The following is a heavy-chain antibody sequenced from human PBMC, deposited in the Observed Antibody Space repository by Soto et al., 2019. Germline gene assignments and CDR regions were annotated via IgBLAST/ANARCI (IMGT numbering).Heavy chain of an antibody. J-gene: IGHJ5*02. D-gene: IGHD5-18*01. CDR1: GFTFSSYA. V-gene: IGHV3-23*01. Sequence: VGSLRLSCAASGFTFSSYAMSWVRQAPGKGLEWISGISGSGDSTYYADSVKGRFTISRDNSKNTLYLQMNSLRAEDTAVYYCATGYSYAPFDPWGQGTLVT. CDR3: ATGYSYAPFDP. CDR2: ISGSGDST.